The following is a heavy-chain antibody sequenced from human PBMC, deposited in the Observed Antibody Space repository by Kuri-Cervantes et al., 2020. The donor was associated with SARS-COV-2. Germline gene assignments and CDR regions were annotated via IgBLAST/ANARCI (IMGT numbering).Heavy chain of an antibody. D-gene: IGHD3-3*01. Sequence: GGSLRLSCAASGFTFSSYSMNWVRQAPGKGLEWVSYISSSSSTIYYADSVKGRFTISRDNAKNSLYLQMSSLRAEDTAVYYCVKEGSYDFWSGYLPYYFDYWGQGTLVTVSS. V-gene: IGHV3-48*01. CDR1: GFTFSSYS. CDR2: ISSSSSTI. CDR3: VKEGSYDFWSGYLPYYFDY. J-gene: IGHJ4*02.